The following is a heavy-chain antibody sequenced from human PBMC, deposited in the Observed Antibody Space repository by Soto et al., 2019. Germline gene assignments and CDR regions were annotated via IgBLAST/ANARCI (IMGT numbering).Heavy chain of an antibody. V-gene: IGHV3-43D*04. J-gene: IGHJ6*02. D-gene: IGHD6-25*01. CDR2: ISWDGGST. Sequence: PGGSLRLSXAASGFTFDDYAMHWVRQAPGKGLEWVSLISWDGGSTYYADSVKGRFTISRDNSKNSLYLQMNSLRAEDTALYYCAKDMLIAASLYYYGMDVWGQGTTVTVSS. CDR3: AKDMLIAASLYYYGMDV. CDR1: GFTFDDYA.